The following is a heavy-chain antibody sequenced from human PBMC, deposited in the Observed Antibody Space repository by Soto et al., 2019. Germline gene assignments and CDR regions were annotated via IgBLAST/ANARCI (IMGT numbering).Heavy chain of an antibody. J-gene: IGHJ2*01. Sequence: QVQLQESGPGLVKPSETLSLTCTVSGGSITSYFWIWIRQPPGKELEWIRYIYYSGSTNSNPSLRVSVTISVDTSKIPFSLKPSSVTAADTAVYYCARINWYVDLWGRGTLVTVSS. CDR2: IYYSGST. CDR3: ARINWYVDL. CDR1: GGSITSYF. V-gene: IGHV4-59*08.